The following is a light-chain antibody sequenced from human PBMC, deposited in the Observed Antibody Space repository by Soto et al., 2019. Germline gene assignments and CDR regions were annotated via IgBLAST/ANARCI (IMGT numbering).Light chain of an antibody. CDR2: AAS. CDR3: QQLNNYPRT. J-gene: IGKJ3*01. V-gene: IGKV1-9*01. Sequence: IQLTQSPSSLSASVGDRVTITCRASQDISTYLTWYHQKPGKAPKLLIYAASTLQSGVPSRFSGSGSGTDFTLTISSLQPEDFATYYYQQLNNYPRTFGPGTRVDIK. CDR1: QDISTY.